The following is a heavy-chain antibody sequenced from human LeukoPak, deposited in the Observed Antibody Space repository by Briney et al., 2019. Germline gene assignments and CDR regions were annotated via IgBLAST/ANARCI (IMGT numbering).Heavy chain of an antibody. CDR1: GFTFSSYA. Sequence: GGSLRLSCAASGFTFSSYAMSWVRQAPGKGLEWVSAISGSGGSTYYADSVKGRFTISRDNSKNTLYLQMSSLRAEDTAVYYCAKVGVQLWFLYYFDYWGQGTLVTVSS. CDR3: AKVGVQLWFLYYFDY. D-gene: IGHD5-18*01. J-gene: IGHJ4*02. CDR2: ISGSGGST. V-gene: IGHV3-23*01.